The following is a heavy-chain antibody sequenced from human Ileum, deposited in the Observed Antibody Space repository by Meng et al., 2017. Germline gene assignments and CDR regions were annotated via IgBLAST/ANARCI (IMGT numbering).Heavy chain of an antibody. Sequence: QQEELGPGPIKSSQTLSLVWIVSRASVSSCDYYWVCFRQHPHKGLECIGFFYSSGVSNSRSALSGRFTISLDISKNQFSLSLNSITAADTAIYYCARGNGVYEPPSYWGQGTLVTVSS. J-gene: IGHJ4*02. CDR1: RASVSSCDYY. CDR2: FYSSGVS. CDR3: ARGNGVYEPPSY. V-gene: IGHV4-31*02. D-gene: IGHD5/OR15-5a*01.